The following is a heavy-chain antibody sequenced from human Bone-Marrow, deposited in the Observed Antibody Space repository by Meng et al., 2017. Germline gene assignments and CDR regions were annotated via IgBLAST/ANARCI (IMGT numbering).Heavy chain of an antibody. CDR2: INPDGTIT. V-gene: IGHV3-74*01. CDR1: EFTFSIFW. CDR3: ARFTPFDY. J-gene: IGHJ4*02. Sequence: EVQLEGSGGGLVQPGGSLRLSCIASEFTFSIFWMHWVRQAPGKGPMWVSRINPDGTITDYADSVKGRFTISRDNAKNTLYLQMNSLRAEDSAVYYCARFTPFDYWGPGTLVTVSS.